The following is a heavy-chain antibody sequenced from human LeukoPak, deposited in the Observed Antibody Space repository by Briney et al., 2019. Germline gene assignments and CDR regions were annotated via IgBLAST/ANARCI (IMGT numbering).Heavy chain of an antibody. CDR1: GGSISSYY. J-gene: IGHJ4*02. V-gene: IGHV4-59*01. D-gene: IGHD3-22*01. CDR2: ISDTGTT. CDR3: ATGYYEPFEK. Sequence: SETLSLTCTVPGGSISSYYWNWIRQPPGKGPEWIGCISDTGTTKYNPAFKSRGTISVDTSKNQFSLKLTSVTAADTAVYFCATGYYEPFEKWGQGTLVSVSS.